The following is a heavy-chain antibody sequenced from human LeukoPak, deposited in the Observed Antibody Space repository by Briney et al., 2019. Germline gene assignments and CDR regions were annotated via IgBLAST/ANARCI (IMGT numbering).Heavy chain of an antibody. CDR2: IKGDGSEK. J-gene: IGHJ4*02. Sequence: GGTLRLFRGASVLTHRLHCVPWAPDAPAKGRECVANIKGDGSEKYYVDSVKGRFTISRDSAKNSLFLQMNSLRAEDTAVYYCASERPSSSWYDYWGQGTLVTVSS. D-gene: IGHD6-13*01. V-gene: IGHV3-7*01. CDR3: ASERPSSSWYDY. CDR1: VLTHRLHC.